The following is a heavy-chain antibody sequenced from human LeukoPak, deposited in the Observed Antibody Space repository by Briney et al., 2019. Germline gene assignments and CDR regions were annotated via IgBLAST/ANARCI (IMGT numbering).Heavy chain of an antibody. Sequence: SVKVSCKASGHPFSSYDIRWVRQAPGQGLEWMEGIIPIFGTANYAQKFQGRVKITRDESKSTAYMALSSLRSEDTAVYYCARSRSSAYYPDYWGQGTLVTVSS. J-gene: IGHJ4*02. CDR3: ARSRSSAYYPDY. D-gene: IGHD3-22*01. V-gene: IGHV1-69*05. CDR2: IIPIFGTA. CDR1: GHPFSSYD.